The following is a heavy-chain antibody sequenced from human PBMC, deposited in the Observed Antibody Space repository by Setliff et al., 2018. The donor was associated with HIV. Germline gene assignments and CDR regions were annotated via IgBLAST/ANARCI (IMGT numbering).Heavy chain of an antibody. CDR3: SRGPTIRGSFTGVVYTAPLPSVDT. CDR2: INNYGVT. CDR1: GGSFSGFS. Sequence: PSETLSLTCAVYGGSFSGFSWNWIRQPPGKGLEWIGDINNYGVTLYTSSLAGRVTISVDTSKNQFSLTLKSLTVADTALYFCSRGPTIRGSFTGVVYTAPLPSVDTWSQGSLVTVSS. J-gene: IGHJ5*02. D-gene: IGHD3-3*01. V-gene: IGHV4-34*01.